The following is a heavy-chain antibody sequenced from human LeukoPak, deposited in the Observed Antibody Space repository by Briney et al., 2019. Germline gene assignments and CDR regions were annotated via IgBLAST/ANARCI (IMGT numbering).Heavy chain of an antibody. CDR1: GYTFTSYG. CDR3: ARDRSMVRGVQNWFDP. Sequence: ASVKVSCKASGYTFTSYGISWERQAPGQGLEWMGWISAYNGNTNYAQKLQGRVTMTTDTSTSTAYMELRSLRSDDTAVYYCARDRSMVRGVQNWFDPWGQGTLVTVSS. CDR2: ISAYNGNT. J-gene: IGHJ5*02. V-gene: IGHV1-18*01. D-gene: IGHD3-10*01.